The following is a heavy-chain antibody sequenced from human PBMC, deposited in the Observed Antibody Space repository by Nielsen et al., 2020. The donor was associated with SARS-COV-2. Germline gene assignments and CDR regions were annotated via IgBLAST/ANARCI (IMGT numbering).Heavy chain of an antibody. D-gene: IGHD2-15*01. CDR1: GFTFDDYA. V-gene: IGHV3-9*01. CDR2: ISWNSGSI. Sequence: SLKISCAASGFTFDDYAMHWVRQAPGKGLEWVSGISWNSGSIGYADSVKGRFTISRDNAKNSLYLQMNSLRAEDTALYYCAREYCSGGSCFYDYWGQGTLVTVSS. J-gene: IGHJ4*02. CDR3: AREYCSGGSCFYDY.